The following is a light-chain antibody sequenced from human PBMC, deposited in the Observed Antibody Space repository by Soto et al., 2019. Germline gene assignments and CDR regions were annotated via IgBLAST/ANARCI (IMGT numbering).Light chain of an antibody. CDR1: SSDVGGYNY. J-gene: IGLJ2*01. CDR3: SSYTSSSALIL. CDR2: DVN. V-gene: IGLV2-14*03. Sequence: QAVLTQPASVSGSPGRSITISCTGTSSDVGGYNYVSWYQQHPGNAPKLMIYDVNSRPSGVSNRFSGSKSGNTASLTISGLQAEDEADYYCSSYTSSSALILFGGGTKLTVL.